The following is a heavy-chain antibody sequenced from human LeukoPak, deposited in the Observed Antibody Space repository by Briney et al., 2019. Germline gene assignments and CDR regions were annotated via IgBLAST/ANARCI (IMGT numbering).Heavy chain of an antibody. V-gene: IGHV4-38-2*02. D-gene: IGHD3-22*01. Sequence: PSETLSLTCTVSAYSISSGSYWGWIRQPPGKGLEFIGNIHHGGSTYYNPSLKSRVTISVDTSKNQFSLKLTSVTAADTAVYYCAREPDYYDSRGFWNWGQGTLVTVSS. CDR2: IHHGGST. J-gene: IGHJ4*02. CDR1: AYSISSGSY. CDR3: AREPDYYDSRGFWN.